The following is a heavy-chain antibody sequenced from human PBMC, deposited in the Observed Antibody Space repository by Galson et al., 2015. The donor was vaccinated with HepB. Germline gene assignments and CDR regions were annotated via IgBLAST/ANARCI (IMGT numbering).Heavy chain of an antibody. CDR2: INPNSGGT. CDR3: ARARLPGQLGNFDY. V-gene: IGHV1-2*04. J-gene: IGHJ4*02. CDR1: GYTFTGYY. D-gene: IGHD6-6*01. Sequence: SVKVSCKASGYTFTGYYMHWVRQAPGQGLEWMGWINPNSGGTNYAQKFQGWVTMTRDTSISTAYMELSRLRSDDTAVYYCARARLPGQLGNFDYWGQGTLVTVSS.